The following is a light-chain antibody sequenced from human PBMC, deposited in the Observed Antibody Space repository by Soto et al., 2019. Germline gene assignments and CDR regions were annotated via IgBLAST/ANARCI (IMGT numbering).Light chain of an antibody. J-gene: IGLJ3*02. V-gene: IGLV2-14*01. CDR1: SSDVGGYNY. Sequence: QSALTQPASVSGSPGQSIAISCTGTSSDVGGYNYVYWYQQHPGKTPNLMISDVSNRPSGVSNRFSGSKSGNTASLTISGLQAEDEADYYCSSYTSSSTWVFGGGTKLTVL. CDR3: SSYTSSSTWV. CDR2: DVS.